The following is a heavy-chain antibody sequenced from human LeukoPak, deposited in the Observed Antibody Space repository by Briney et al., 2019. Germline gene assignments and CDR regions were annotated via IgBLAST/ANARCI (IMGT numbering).Heavy chain of an antibody. V-gene: IGHV3-13*01. Sequence: PGGSLRLSCAASGFTFSSYDMHWVRHATGKGLEWVSAIGTAGDTYYPGSVKGRFTISRENAKNSLYLQMNSLRAGDTAVYYCAKGDILTGYETWGQGTLVTVSS. CDR1: GFTFSSYD. D-gene: IGHD3-9*01. J-gene: IGHJ5*02. CDR2: IGTAGDT. CDR3: AKGDILTGYET.